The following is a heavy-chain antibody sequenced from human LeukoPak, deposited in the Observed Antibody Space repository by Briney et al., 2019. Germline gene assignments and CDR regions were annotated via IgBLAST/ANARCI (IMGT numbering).Heavy chain of an antibody. CDR2: ISSSGSTI. CDR3: AREGVYDSWDY. D-gene: IGHD3-3*01. J-gene: IGHJ4*02. CDR1: GFTFSSYE. Sequence: GGSLRLSCAASGFTFSSYEMNWVRQAPGKGLVWVSYISSSGSTIYYADSVKGRFTISRDNAKNSLYLQMNSLRAEDTAVYYCAREGVYDSWDYWGQGPLSPSPQ. V-gene: IGHV3-48*03.